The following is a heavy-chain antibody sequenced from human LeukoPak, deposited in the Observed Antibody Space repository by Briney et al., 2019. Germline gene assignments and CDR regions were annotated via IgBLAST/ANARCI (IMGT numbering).Heavy chain of an antibody. V-gene: IGHV3-7*01. J-gene: IGHJ5*02. CDR3: ARDQVSSWQYNWFDP. Sequence: GGSLRLSCAAPGFTFSSYWMSWVRQAPGKGLEWVANIKQDGSEKYYVDSVKGRFTISRDNAKNSLYLQMNSLRAEDTAVYYCARDQVSSWQYNWFDPWGQGTLVTVSS. D-gene: IGHD6-13*01. CDR2: IKQDGSEK. CDR1: GFTFSSYW.